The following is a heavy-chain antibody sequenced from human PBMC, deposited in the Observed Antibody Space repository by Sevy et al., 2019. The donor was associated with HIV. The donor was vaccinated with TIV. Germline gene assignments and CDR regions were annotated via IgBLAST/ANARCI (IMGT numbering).Heavy chain of an antibody. D-gene: IGHD4-17*01. V-gene: IGHV3-48*03. Sequence: QLGGSLRLSCAASGFTFSSFEMNWVRQTPGKGLEWVSFISSSGSLIYYADSVKGRFTISRDNAKNSLYLQMNSLRAEDTGVYYCTRDLPPSATTVAHFDYWGQGTLVTVSS. CDR2: ISSSGSLI. CDR3: TRDLPPSATTVAHFDY. J-gene: IGHJ4*02. CDR1: GFTFSSFE.